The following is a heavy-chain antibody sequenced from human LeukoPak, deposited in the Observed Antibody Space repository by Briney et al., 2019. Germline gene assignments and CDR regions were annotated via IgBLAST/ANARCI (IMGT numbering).Heavy chain of an antibody. V-gene: IGHV3-30-3*01. CDR3: ARLPPTNYYDSSGYYDFDY. Sequence: PGGSQRLSCAASGFTFSSYAMHWVRQAPGKGLEWVAVISYDGSNKYYADSVKGRFTISRDNSKNTLYLQMNSLRAEDTAVYYCARLPPTNYYDSSGYYDFDYWGQGALVTVSS. CDR2: ISYDGSNK. J-gene: IGHJ4*02. D-gene: IGHD3-22*01. CDR1: GFTFSSYA.